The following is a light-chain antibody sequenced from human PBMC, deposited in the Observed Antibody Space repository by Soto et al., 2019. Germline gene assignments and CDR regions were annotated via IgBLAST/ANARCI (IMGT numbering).Light chain of an antibody. Sequence: IQMTQSPSTLSAAVGDRVTINCRASQSIGTWLSLYQQKPGKAPKLLVYESSGLHSVVPSRFNGSGFETDFTLTISSLQPDDVATYYCQEYNSFSYTFGQGNKLEVK. J-gene: IGKJ2*01. CDR3: QEYNSFSYT. CDR2: ESS. V-gene: IGKV1-5*01. CDR1: QSIGTW.